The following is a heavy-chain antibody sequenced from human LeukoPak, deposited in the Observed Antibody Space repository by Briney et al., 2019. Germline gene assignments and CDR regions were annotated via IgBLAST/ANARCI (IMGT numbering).Heavy chain of an antibody. CDR1: GGSISSGGYS. J-gene: IGHJ4*02. V-gene: IGHV4-30-2*01. Sequence: SETLSLTCAVSGGSISSGGYSWSWIRQPPGKGLEWIGYIYHSGSTYYNPSLKSRVTISVDRSKNQFSLKLSSVTAADTAVYYCARVSPDGYDYWGQGTLVTVSS. CDR3: ARVSPDGYDY. CDR2: IYHSGST. D-gene: IGHD5-24*01.